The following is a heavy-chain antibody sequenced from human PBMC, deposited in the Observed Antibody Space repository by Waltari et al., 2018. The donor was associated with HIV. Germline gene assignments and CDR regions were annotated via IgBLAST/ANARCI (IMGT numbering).Heavy chain of an antibody. CDR2: INHSGST. J-gene: IGHJ4*02. D-gene: IGHD2-2*01. Sequence: FSGYYWSWIRQPPGKGLEWIGEINHSGSTNYNPSLKSRVTISVDTSKNQFSLKLSSVTAADTAVYYCASGVVVPAATYWGQGTLVTVSS. CDR3: ASGVVVPAATY. CDR1: FSGYY. V-gene: IGHV4-34*01.